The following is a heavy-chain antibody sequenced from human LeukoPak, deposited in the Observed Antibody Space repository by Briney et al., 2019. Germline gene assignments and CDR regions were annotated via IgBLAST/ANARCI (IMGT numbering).Heavy chain of an antibody. Sequence: SVKVSCKASGGTFSSYTISWVRQAPGQGLEWMGGIIPIFGTANYTQKFQGRVTITADESTSTAYMELSSLRSDDTAVYYCARDGYSSGREEYWGQGTLVTVSS. J-gene: IGHJ4*02. CDR3: ARDGYSSGREEY. CDR1: GGTFSSYT. CDR2: IIPIFGTA. D-gene: IGHD6-25*01. V-gene: IGHV1-69*13.